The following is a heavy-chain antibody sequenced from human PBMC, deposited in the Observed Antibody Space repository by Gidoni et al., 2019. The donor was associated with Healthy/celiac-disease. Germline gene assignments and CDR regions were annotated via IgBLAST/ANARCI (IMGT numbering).Heavy chain of an antibody. CDR3: ARDEQWLDFAYFDY. Sequence: QVQLVESGGGVVQPGRSLRLSCAASGFTFSSYAMHWVRQAPGKGLEWVAVISYDGSNKYYADSVKGRFTISRDNSKNTLYLQMNSLRAEDTAVYYCARDEQWLDFAYFDYWGQGTLVTVSS. CDR2: ISYDGSNK. D-gene: IGHD6-19*01. V-gene: IGHV3-30-3*01. J-gene: IGHJ4*02. CDR1: GFTFSSYA.